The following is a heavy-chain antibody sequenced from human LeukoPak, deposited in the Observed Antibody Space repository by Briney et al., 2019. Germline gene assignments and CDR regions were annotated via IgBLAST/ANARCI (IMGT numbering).Heavy chain of an antibody. Sequence: SEALSLTCTVSGGSISSYYWSWIRQPPGKGLEWIGYIYYSGSTNYNPSLKSRVTISVDTSKNQFSLKLSSVTAADTAVYYCARLKYYYDSSGSRAEYFQHWGQGTLVTASS. CDR2: IYYSGST. D-gene: IGHD3-22*01. J-gene: IGHJ1*01. CDR3: ARLKYYYDSSGSRAEYFQH. V-gene: IGHV4-59*01. CDR1: GGSISSYY.